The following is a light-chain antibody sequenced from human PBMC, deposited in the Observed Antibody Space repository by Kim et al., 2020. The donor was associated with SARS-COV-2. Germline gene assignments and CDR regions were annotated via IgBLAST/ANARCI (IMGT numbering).Light chain of an antibody. V-gene: IGLV2-14*03. Sequence: GQSITGSCTGTSSDVGGYNYVSWYQQHPGKAPKLMIYDVCNRPSGVSNRFSGSKSGNTASLTISGLQAEDEADYYCSSYTSSSTRVFGTGTKVTVL. CDR2: DVC. J-gene: IGLJ1*01. CDR1: SSDVGGYNY. CDR3: SSYTSSSTRV.